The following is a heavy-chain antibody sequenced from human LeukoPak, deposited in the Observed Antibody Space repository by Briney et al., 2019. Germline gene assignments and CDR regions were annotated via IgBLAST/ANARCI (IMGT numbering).Heavy chain of an antibody. D-gene: IGHD6-13*01. V-gene: IGHV1-2*02. Sequence: ASVKVYCKASGYTFTGYCMHWVRQAPGQGLEWMGWINPNSGGTNYAQKFQGRVTMTRDTSISTAYMELSRLRSDDTAVYYCARVTRIAAAGRPVRHYGMDVWGQGTTVTVSS. CDR3: ARVTRIAAAGRPVRHYGMDV. CDR2: INPNSGGT. CDR1: GYTFTGYC. J-gene: IGHJ6*02.